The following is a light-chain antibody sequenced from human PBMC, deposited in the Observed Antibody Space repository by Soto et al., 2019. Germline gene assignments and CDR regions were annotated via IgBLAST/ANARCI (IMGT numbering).Light chain of an antibody. J-gene: IGKJ2*01. CDR1: QSVSSSY. CDR3: QQFSSSSYT. Sequence: DIVVTQSPGALSLSPGDRATLSCRASQSVSSSYLAWYQQKPGQPPRLLIYSASSRATGIPDRFSGSGSGTDFTLTISRLEPADFAVYYCQQFSSSSYTFGQGTKLEIK. V-gene: IGKV3-20*01. CDR2: SAS.